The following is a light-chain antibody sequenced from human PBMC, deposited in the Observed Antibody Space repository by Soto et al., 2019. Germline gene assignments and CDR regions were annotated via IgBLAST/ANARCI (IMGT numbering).Light chain of an antibody. CDR1: SSDVGSYNL. CDR2: EVS. J-gene: IGLJ1*01. CDR3: CSYAGSSTFAFYV. V-gene: IGLV2-23*02. Sequence: QSVLTQPASGSGSHGQSITISCTGTSSDVGSYNLVSWYQQHPGKAPKLMIYEVSKRPSGVSNRFSGSKSGNTASLTISGLQAEDEADYYCCSYAGSSTFAFYVFGTGTKVTVL.